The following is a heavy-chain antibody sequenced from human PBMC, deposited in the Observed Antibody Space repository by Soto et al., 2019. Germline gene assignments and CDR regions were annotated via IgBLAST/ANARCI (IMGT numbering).Heavy chain of an antibody. J-gene: IGHJ4*02. V-gene: IGHV3-7*03. CDR1: GFTFTDFY. D-gene: IGHD4-4*01. CDR3: AGWGGHDYNY. CDR2: IRPDGSET. Sequence: EVQLVQSGGGLVQPGGSLRLSCVGSGFTFTDFYMNWVRQAPGKGLEWVANIRPDGSETNYVESVKGRFTTSRDNAKNPLFLQMNSLRAGDTGVYYCAGWGGHDYNYWGQGILVTVSS.